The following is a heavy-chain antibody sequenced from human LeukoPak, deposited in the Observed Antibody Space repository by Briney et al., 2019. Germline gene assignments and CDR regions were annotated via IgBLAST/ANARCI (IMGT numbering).Heavy chain of an antibody. V-gene: IGHV4-34*01. CDR1: GGSFSGYY. CDR3: ARERKYCSSTRCYYYYGMDV. J-gene: IGHJ6*02. Sequence: SETLSLTCAVYGGSFSGYYWSWIRQPPGKGLEWIGEINHSGGTNYNPSLKSRVTISVDTSKNQFSLKLSSVTAADTAVYYCARERKYCSSTRCYYYYGMDVWGQGTTVTVSS. CDR2: INHSGGT. D-gene: IGHD2-2*01.